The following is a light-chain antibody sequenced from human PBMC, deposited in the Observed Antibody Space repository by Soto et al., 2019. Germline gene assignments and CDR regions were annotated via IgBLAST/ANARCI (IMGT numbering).Light chain of an antibody. J-gene: IGKJ5*01. V-gene: IGKV3-20*01. CDR3: QQYGSSPS. CDR1: HSVSSSY. Sequence: EIVLTQSPGTLSLSPGERATLSCRASHSVSSSYLAWYQQNPGQAPRLLIYGASSSATGIPDRFSGSGSGTDFPLTISRLEPEDFAVYYCQQYGSSPSFGQGTRLEIK. CDR2: GAS.